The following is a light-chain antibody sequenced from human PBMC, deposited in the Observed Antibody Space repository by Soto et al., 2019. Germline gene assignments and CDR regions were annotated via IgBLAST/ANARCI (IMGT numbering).Light chain of an antibody. CDR2: EVT. V-gene: IGLV2-14*01. CDR1: SSDVGSFNF. J-gene: IGLJ3*02. CDR3: CSSSTSSTRGV. Sequence: QSALTQPASVSGSPGQSITISCTGTSSDVGSFNFVSWYQQHPGKAPKLIIFEVTSRPSGVSSRFSGSKSGKTASLTISGLQADDEADYYCCSSSTSSTRGVFGGGTKLTVL.